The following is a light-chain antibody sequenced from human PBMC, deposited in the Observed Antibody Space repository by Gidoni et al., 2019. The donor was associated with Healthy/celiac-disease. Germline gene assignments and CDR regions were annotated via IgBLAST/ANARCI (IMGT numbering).Light chain of an antibody. V-gene: IGLV3-25*02. CDR2: EDS. J-gene: IGLJ3*02. Sequence: SYELTQPPSVSVAPGQTARITCSGDALPKQYAYWYQQKPGQAPVLVIYEDSERPSGIPERFSGSISGTTVTLTISGVQAEDEAAYYCQSADSSGTWVFGGGTKLTVL. CDR3: QSADSSGTWV. CDR1: ALPKQY.